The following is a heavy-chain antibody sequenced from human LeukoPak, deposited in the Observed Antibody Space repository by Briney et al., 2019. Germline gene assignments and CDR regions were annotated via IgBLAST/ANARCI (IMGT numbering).Heavy chain of an antibody. CDR2: IIPIFGTA. Sequence: EASVKVSCTASGGTFSSYAISWVRQAPGRGLEWMGGIIPIFGTANYAQKFQGRVTITADESTSTAYMELSSLRSEDTAVYYCARAEPYSGYEIVYWGQGTLVTVSS. CDR1: GGTFSSYA. V-gene: IGHV1-69*13. CDR3: ARAEPYSGYEIVY. D-gene: IGHD5-12*01. J-gene: IGHJ4*02.